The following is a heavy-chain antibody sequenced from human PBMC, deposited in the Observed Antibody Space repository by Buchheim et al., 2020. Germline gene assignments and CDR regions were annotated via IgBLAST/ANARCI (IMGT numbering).Heavy chain of an antibody. J-gene: IGHJ6*02. CDR3: ASQGLGVVAATMYYYGMDV. CDR2: IKQDGSEK. Sequence: EVQLVESGGGLVQPGGSLRLSCAASGFTFSSYWMSWVRQAPGKGLEWVANIKQDGSEKYYVDSVKGRFTISRDNAKNSLYLQMNSLRAEDTAVYYCASQGLGVVAATMYYYGMDVWGQGTT. V-gene: IGHV3-7*01. D-gene: IGHD2-15*01. CDR1: GFTFSSYW.